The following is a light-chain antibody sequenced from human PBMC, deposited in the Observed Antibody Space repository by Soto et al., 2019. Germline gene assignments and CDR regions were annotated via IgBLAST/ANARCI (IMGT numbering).Light chain of an antibody. V-gene: IGKV1-5*03. CDR2: KAS. CDR1: QSISSW. Sequence: DIQMTQSPSTLSASVADRVTITCRASQSISSWLAWYQQKPGKAPKLLIYKASSLESGVPSRFSGSESGTEFTLTISSLQPDDFATYYCQQYDSKPFTFGPGTTVDI. CDR3: QQYDSKPFT. J-gene: IGKJ3*01.